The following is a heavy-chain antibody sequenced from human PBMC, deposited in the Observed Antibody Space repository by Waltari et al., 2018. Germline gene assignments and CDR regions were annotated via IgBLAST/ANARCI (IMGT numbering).Heavy chain of an antibody. Sequence: QVQLQESGPGLVKPSATLSLTCTVSGGSISSHYWSWIRQPPGKGLEWIGYIYYSGSTNYNPSLKSRVTISVDTSKNQFSLKLSSVTAADTAVYYCARGGIAAAGSYWYFDLWGRGTLATVSS. V-gene: IGHV4-59*11. D-gene: IGHD6-13*01. CDR3: ARGGIAAAGSYWYFDL. CDR2: IYYSGST. CDR1: GGSISSHY. J-gene: IGHJ2*01.